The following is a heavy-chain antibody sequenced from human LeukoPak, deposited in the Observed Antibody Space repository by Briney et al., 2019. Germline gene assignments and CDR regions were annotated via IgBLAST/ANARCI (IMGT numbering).Heavy chain of an antibody. V-gene: IGHV3-66*01. D-gene: IGHD3-22*01. CDR3: AGALTRYYCDSSGYYLDY. J-gene: IGHJ4*02. CDR1: GFTFSSYA. CDR2: IYSGGST. Sequence: PGGSLRLSCAASGFTFSSYAMNWVRQAPGKGLEWVSVIYSGGSTYYADSVKGRFTISRDNSKNTLYLQMNSLRAEDTAVYYCAGALTRYYCDSSGYYLDYWGQGTLVTVSS.